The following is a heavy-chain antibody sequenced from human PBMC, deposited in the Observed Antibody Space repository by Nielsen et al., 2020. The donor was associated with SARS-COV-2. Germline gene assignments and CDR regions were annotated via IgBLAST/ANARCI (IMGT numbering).Heavy chain of an antibody. CDR2: IYGGGST. V-gene: IGHV3-66*01. CDR1: GFTVSNSY. Sequence: GESLKISCAASGFTVSNSYLNWVRQAPGKGLEWVSMIYGGGSTFYADFVRGRFTISRDNSKNTLFLQMNSLTVEDTAIYYCAKETGYGGHAFDIWGPGTMVTVSS. J-gene: IGHJ3*02. D-gene: IGHD1-26*01. CDR3: AKETGYGGHAFDI.